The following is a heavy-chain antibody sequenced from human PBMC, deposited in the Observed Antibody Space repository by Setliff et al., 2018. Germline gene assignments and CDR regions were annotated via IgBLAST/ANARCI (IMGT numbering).Heavy chain of an antibody. D-gene: IGHD1-1*01. CDR3: ARVYNPLYHNWFDP. J-gene: IGHJ5*02. CDR1: GGTFSSYA. CDR2: IIPIFGTA. V-gene: IGHV1-69*13. Sequence: SVKVSCKASGGTFSSYAISWVRQAPGQGLEWMGGIIPIFGTANYAQKFQGRVTITADESTSTAYMELSSPRSEDTAVYYCARVYNPLYHNWFDPWGQGTLVTVSS.